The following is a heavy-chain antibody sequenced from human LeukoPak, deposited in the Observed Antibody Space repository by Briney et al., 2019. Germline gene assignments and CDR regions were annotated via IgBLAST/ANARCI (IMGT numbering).Heavy chain of an antibody. CDR1: GFTFSSYA. D-gene: IGHD2-2*02. J-gene: IGHJ4*02. Sequence: GGSLRLSCAASGFTFSSYAMHWVRQAPGKGLEWVAVISYDGSSEYYADSVKGRFTISRDNSKNTLYLQMHSLRAEDTAVYYCAREHMTYTLFDYWGQGTLVTVSS. CDR3: AREHMTYTLFDY. V-gene: IGHV3-30-3*01. CDR2: ISYDGSSE.